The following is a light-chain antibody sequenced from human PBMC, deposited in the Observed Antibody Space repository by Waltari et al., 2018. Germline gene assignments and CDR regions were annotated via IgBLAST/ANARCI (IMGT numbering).Light chain of an antibody. Sequence: EIVLTKSPGPLSLSPGERAPLSCRASQSVSSNYLAWYQQKPGQAPRLLTYGASSRATGIPDRVSGSGSGTDFTLTISRLEPEDFAVYYCQQYGSSPLTFGQGTKLEIK. CDR3: QQYGSSPLT. V-gene: IGKV3-20*01. CDR1: QSVSSNY. J-gene: IGKJ2*01. CDR2: GAS.